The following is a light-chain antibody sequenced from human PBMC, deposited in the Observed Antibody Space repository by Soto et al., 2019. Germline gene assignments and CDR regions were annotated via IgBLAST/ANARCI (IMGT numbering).Light chain of an antibody. V-gene: IGKV3-11*01. CDR1: QSVSSN. Sequence: ILMMQSPATLSVSPGERATLSCRASQSVSSNFAWYQQRPGQAPRLLIYDGSSRATGIPARFSGSGFGTDFTLTIASLEPEDFAVYYCQQRSNWPLTFGGGTKVDIK. J-gene: IGKJ4*01. CDR2: DGS. CDR3: QQRSNWPLT.